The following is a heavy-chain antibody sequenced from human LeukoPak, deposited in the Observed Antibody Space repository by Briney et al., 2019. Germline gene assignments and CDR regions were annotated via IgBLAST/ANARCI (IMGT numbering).Heavy chain of an antibody. CDR1: GFTFSSYA. Sequence: GGSLRLFCAASGFTFSSYAMSWVRQAPGKGLEWVSAISGSGGSTYYADSVKGRFTISRDNSKNTLYLQMNSLRAEDTAVYYCAKAERYYYDSSGYSYTPRPDYWGQGTLVTVSS. V-gene: IGHV3-23*01. CDR3: AKAERYYYDSSGYSYTPRPDY. D-gene: IGHD3-22*01. CDR2: ISGSGGST. J-gene: IGHJ4*02.